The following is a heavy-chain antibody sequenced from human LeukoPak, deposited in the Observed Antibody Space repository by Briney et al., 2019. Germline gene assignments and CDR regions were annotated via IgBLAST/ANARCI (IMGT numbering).Heavy chain of an antibody. J-gene: IGHJ4*02. CDR2: IYPGDSDT. D-gene: IGHD3-9*01. CDR3: ARAVLRYFDWLSPQYYFDY. CDR1: GYSFTSYW. Sequence: GESLKISCKGSGYSFTSYWIGWVRQMPGKGLEWMGIIYPGDSDTRYSPSFQGQVTISADKSISTAYLQWSSLKASDTAMYYCARAVLRYFDWLSPQYYFDYWGQGTLVTVSP. V-gene: IGHV5-51*01.